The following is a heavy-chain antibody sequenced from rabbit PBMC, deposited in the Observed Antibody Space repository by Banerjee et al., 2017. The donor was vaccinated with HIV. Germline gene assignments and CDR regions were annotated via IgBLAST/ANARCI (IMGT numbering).Heavy chain of an antibody. CDR3: ARRYAGYAGYGTSDL. CDR2: IDPVFGST. Sequence: QEQLVESGGGLVQPGGSLKLSCKASGFDFSSYGVSWVRQAPGKGLEWIGYIDPVFGSTLHADWVNGRFTISSHNAQNTVFLQMTSLTASDTATYFCARRYAGYAGYGTSDLWGPGTLVTVS. V-gene: IGHV1S47*01. J-gene: IGHJ4*01. D-gene: IGHD7-1*01. CDR1: GFDFSSYG.